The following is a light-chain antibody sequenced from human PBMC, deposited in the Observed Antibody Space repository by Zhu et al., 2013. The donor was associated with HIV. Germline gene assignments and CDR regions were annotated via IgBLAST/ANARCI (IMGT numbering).Light chain of an antibody. CDR1: QSVSSN. J-gene: IGKJ2*03. CDR2: GAS. V-gene: IGKV3-15*01. CDR3: QQYNNWPPYS. Sequence: EIVMTQSPVTLSVSPGQRATLSCRASQSVSSNLAWYQQKPGQAPRLLIYGASTRATGIPARFRGSGSGTEFTLTISSLQSEDFVVYFCQQYNNWPPYSFGQGTKLEIK.